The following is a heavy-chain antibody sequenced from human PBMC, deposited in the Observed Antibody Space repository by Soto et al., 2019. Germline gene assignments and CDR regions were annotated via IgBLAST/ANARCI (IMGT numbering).Heavy chain of an antibody. CDR2: ISYDGSNK. J-gene: IGHJ6*04. Sequence: GGSLRLSCAASGFTFSSYGMHWVRQAPGKGLEWVAVISYDGSNKYYADSVKGRFTISRDNSKNTLYLQMNSLRAENTAVYYCAKGAARNYYGMDVWGKGSTVPVSS. V-gene: IGHV3-30*18. CDR1: GFTFSSYG. D-gene: IGHD2-15*01. CDR3: AKGAARNYYGMDV.